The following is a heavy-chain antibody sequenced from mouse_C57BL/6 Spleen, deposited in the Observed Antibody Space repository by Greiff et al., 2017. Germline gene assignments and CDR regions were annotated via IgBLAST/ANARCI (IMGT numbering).Heavy chain of an antibody. Sequence: VQLQQSGAELVRPSASVTLTCTVSGFSFTDYDMHWVKQTPVHGLEWIGVIDPESDGTAYNQNFQGRAILTTDKSTSPAYMELRSLKSEDSAVYYCTRSNYYGSSYGDYWGQGTTLTVSS. J-gene: IGHJ2*01. CDR3: TRSNYYGSSYGDY. CDR1: GFSFTDYD. CDR2: IDPESDGT. V-gene: IGHV1-15*01. D-gene: IGHD1-1*01.